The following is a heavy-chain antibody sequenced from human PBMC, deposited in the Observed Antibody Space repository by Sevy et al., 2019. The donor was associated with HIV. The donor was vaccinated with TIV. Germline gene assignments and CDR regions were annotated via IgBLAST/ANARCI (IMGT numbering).Heavy chain of an antibody. CDR3: ARDHGEV. J-gene: IGHJ4*02. CDR2: IYSGGST. D-gene: IGHD3-16*01. Sequence: GGSLRLSCAASGFTVSSNYMSWVRQAPGKGLEWVSVIYSGGSTYYADSVKGRFTISRDNSKNTRYLQMNSLGAEDSAVYYCARDHGEVWGQGTLVTVSS. V-gene: IGHV3-53*01. CDR1: GFTVSSNY.